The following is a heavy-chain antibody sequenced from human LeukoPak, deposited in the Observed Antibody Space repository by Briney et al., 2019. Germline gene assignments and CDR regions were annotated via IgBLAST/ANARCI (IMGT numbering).Heavy chain of an antibody. CDR3: ARYSAATVVTNWFDP. D-gene: IGHD4-23*01. V-gene: IGHV1-18*01. CDR1: GYTSTSYG. J-gene: IGHJ5*02. Sequence: ASVKVSCKASGYTSTSYGISWVRQAPGQGLEWMGWISAYNGNTNYAQKLQGRVTMTTDTSTSTAYMEPRSLRSDDTAVYYCARYSAATVVTNWFDPWGQGTLVTVSS. CDR2: ISAYNGNT.